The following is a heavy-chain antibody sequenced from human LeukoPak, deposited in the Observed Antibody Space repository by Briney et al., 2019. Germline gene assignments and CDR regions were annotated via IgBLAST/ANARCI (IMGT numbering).Heavy chain of an antibody. CDR2: IIPIFGTA. J-gene: IGHJ6*03. CDR1: GGTFSSYA. CDR3: ARGRYSRIFYYYYMDV. D-gene: IGHD6-13*01. V-gene: IGHV1-69*13. Sequence: SVKVSCKASGGTFSSYAISWVRQAPGQGLEWMGGIIPIFGTANYAQKFQGRVAITADESTSTAYMELSSLRSEDTAVYYCARGRYSRIFYYYYMDVWGKGTTVTVSS.